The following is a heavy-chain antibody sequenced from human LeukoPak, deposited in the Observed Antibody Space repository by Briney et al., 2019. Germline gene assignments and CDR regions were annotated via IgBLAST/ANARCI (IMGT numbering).Heavy chain of an antibody. V-gene: IGHV3-74*01. J-gene: IGHJ4*02. CDR1: GFTFSSYW. Sequence: GGSLRLSCVASGFTFSSYWMHWVRQAPGKGLVWVSRIKSDGSGITYADSVKGRFSISRDNAKNTLYLQMNSLRAEDTAVYYCAGDLNQYGGYEWGQGTLVTVSS. CDR2: IKSDGSGI. CDR3: AGDLNQYGGYE. D-gene: IGHD5-12*01.